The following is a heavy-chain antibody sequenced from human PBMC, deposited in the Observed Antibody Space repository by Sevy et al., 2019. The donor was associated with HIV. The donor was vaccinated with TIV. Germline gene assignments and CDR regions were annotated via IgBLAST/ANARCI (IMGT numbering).Heavy chain of an antibody. Sequence: SETLSLTCTVSGGSISSYYWSWIRQPPGKGLEWIGYIYYSGSTNYNPSLKSRVTISVDTSKNQFSLKLSSVTAADTAVYYCARGPQYYDILTGYYMAFDYWGQRTLVTVSS. J-gene: IGHJ4*02. CDR1: GGSISSYY. CDR2: IYYSGST. D-gene: IGHD3-9*01. CDR3: ARGPQYYDILTGYYMAFDY. V-gene: IGHV4-59*01.